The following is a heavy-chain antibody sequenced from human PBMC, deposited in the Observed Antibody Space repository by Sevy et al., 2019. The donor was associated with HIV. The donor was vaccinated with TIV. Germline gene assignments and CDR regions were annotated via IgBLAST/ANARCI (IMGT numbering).Heavy chain of an antibody. CDR1: GFTVRSSH. CDR3: ARRGGSYCGVDCTRDFDS. Sequence: GGSLRLSCAVSGFTVRSSHMTWIRQAPGKGLEWVSIIYSGGGTYLSDSVRGRFTISRDNSKNTLFLQMNSLRAEDTAVYYCARRGGSYCGVDCTRDFDSWGQGTLVTVSS. D-gene: IGHD2-21*02. V-gene: IGHV3-66*04. J-gene: IGHJ4*01. CDR2: IYSGGGT.